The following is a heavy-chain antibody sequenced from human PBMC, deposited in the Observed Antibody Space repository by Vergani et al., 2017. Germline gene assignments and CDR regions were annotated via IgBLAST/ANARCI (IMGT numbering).Heavy chain of an antibody. CDR3: AKGNYSILPGYRY. CDR1: GYTFSNYY. CDR2: INPSGGHT. D-gene: IGHD3-9*01. Sequence: HVQVVQSGAEVKKSGASVKVSCKTSGYTFSNYYMHWVRQAPGQGLEWMGIINPSGGHTNYAQKFQGRVTMTRDTYTSTVYMELSSLRSEDTAIYYWAKGNYSILPGYRYWGQGTLVTVSA. V-gene: IGHV1-46*03. J-gene: IGHJ4*02.